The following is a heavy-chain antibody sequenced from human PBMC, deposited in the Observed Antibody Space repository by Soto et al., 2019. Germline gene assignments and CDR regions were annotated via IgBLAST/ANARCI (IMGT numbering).Heavy chain of an antibody. J-gene: IGHJ5*02. V-gene: IGHV3-30-3*01. CDR2: VSSEGGTQ. CDR3: AGEKYYGVHVIGSLDL. CDR1: GFTFSTYA. D-gene: IGHD3-3*01. Sequence: QVQLVESGGGVVQPGRSLRLSCTASGFTFSTYAMKWVRQAPGKGLEWVAVVSSEGGTQFYADSVKGRFTISRDNSKNSLYLQISSLKTDDAAIYYCAGEKYYGVHVIGSLDLWGLGTLVSVSS.